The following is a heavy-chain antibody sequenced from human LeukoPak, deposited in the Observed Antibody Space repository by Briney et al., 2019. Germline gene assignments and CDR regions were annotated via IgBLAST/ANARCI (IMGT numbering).Heavy chain of an antibody. CDR3: ARDYSWAFDY. Sequence: PGRSLRLSCAASGFTFSGYNMHWVRQAPGKGLEWLAIISHDGNTDYYADSVKGRFTISRDNSKDTVDLQMNSLRADDTAVYYCARDYSWAFDYWVQGTLVTVSS. CDR1: GFTFSGYN. V-gene: IGHV3-30-3*01. CDR2: ISHDGNTD. J-gene: IGHJ4*02. D-gene: IGHD1-26*01.